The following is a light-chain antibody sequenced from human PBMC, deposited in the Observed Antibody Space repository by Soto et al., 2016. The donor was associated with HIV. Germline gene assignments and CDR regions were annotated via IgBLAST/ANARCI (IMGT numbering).Light chain of an antibody. CDR1: NIGSKS. CDR3: QVWDSSSDHNWV. CDR2: DDS. Sequence: SYELTQPPSLSVAPGKTARITCGGNNIGSKSVHWYQQKPGQAPVLVVYDDSDRPSGIPERFSGSNSGNTATLTISRVGAGDEADYYCQVWDSSSDHNWVFGGGTKLTVL. J-gene: IGLJ3*02. V-gene: IGLV3-21*03.